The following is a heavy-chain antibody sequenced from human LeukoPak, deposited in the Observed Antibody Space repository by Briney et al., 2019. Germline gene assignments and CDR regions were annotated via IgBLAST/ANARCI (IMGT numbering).Heavy chain of an antibody. CDR2: IIPIFGTA. Sequence: SVKVSCKASGGTFSSYAISWVRQAPGQGLEWMGGIIPIFGTANYAQKFQGRVTITADESTSTAYMGLSSLRSEDTAVYYCARAYYDFWSGYHVWGQGTLVTVSS. CDR1: GGTFSSYA. CDR3: ARAYYDFWSGYHV. J-gene: IGHJ4*02. D-gene: IGHD3-3*01. V-gene: IGHV1-69*01.